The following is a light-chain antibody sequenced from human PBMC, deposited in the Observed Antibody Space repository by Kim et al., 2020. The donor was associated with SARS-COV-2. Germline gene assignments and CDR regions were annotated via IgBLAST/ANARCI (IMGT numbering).Light chain of an antibody. CDR3: QQYYSYPWT. J-gene: IGKJ1*01. Sequence: AAVGDRVTLTCRASLSITRWMALYQQKPGKAPKLLIYQAFTLDSGVPSRLSGSGSGTEFTLTISSLQPDDSATYYCQQYYSYPWTFGQGTKVDIK. CDR2: QAF. CDR1: LSITRW. V-gene: IGKV1-5*03.